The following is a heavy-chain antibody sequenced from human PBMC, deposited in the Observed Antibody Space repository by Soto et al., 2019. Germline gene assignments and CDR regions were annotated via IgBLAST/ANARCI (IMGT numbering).Heavy chain of an antibody. J-gene: IGHJ6*03. Sequence: EVQLAESGGGLAQPGGSLRLSCAASGFTRSGYAMDWVRQAPGKGLEYVSGMSSNGVGTYYANSVQGRFTISRDNSKNTVYLQMGSLRPEDMAVYYCARRASPDFYSMDVWGKGTPVTVAS. D-gene: IGHD2-15*01. V-gene: IGHV3-64*01. CDR1: GFTRSGYA. CDR3: ARRASPDFYSMDV. CDR2: MSSNGVGT.